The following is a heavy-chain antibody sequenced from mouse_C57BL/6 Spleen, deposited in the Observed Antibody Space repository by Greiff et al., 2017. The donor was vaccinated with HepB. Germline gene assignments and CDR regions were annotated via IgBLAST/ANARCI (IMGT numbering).Heavy chain of an antibody. Sequence: QVQLQQPGAELVKPGASVKLSCKASGYTFTSYWMQWVKQRPGQGLEWIGELDPSDSYTNYNQKFKGKATLTVDTSSSTAYMQLSSLTSEDSAVYYCAIPPLGNYRGDYAMDYWGQGTSVTVSS. CDR1: GYTFTSYW. CDR3: AIPPLGNYRGDYAMDY. D-gene: IGHD2-1*01. CDR2: LDPSDSYT. J-gene: IGHJ4*01. V-gene: IGHV1-50*01.